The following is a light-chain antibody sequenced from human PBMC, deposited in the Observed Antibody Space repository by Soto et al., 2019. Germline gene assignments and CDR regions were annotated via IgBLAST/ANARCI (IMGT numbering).Light chain of an antibody. CDR3: AAWDDSLNGYNYV. CDR1: SSNIGSNT. CDR2: SNN. J-gene: IGLJ1*01. Sequence: QSVLTQPHSASGTPGQRVTISCSGSSSNIGSNTVNWYQQLPGTAPKLLIYSNNQRPSGVPDRFSGSKSGTSASLAISGLQSEDEADYYCAAWDDSLNGYNYVFGTGTKLTVL. V-gene: IGLV1-44*01.